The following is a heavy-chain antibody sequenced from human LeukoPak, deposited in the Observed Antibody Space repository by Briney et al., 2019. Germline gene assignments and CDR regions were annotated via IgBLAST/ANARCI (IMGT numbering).Heavy chain of an antibody. CDR2: INPNSGGT. D-gene: IGHD3-22*01. J-gene: IGHJ4*02. Sequence: GASVKVSCKASGYTFTGYYMHWVRQAPGQGLEWMGWINPNSGGTNYAQKFQGRVTMTRDTSISTAYMELSRLRSDDTAVYYCARVGHCYDSSGYYRVQSPYDYWGQGTLVTVSS. CDR1: GYTFTGYY. CDR3: ARVGHCYDSSGYYRVQSPYDY. V-gene: IGHV1-2*02.